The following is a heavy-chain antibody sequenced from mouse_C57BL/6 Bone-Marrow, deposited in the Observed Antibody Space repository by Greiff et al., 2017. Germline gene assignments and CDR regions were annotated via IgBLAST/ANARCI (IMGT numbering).Heavy chain of an antibody. D-gene: IGHD2-4*01. J-gene: IGHJ2*01. CDR1: GYTFTSYW. CDR3: AGIYDYDAFDY. V-gene: IGHV1-64*01. Sequence: VQLQQPGAELVKPGASVKLSCKASGYTFTSYWMHWVKQRPGQGLEWIGMIHPNSGSTNYNEKFKSKATLTVDKSSSTAYMQLSSLTSEDSAVYYGAGIYDYDAFDYWGQGTTLTVSS. CDR2: IHPNSGST.